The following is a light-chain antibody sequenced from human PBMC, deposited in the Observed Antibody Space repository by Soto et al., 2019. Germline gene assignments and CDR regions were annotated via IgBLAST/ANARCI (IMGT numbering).Light chain of an antibody. CDR1: PSVANF. CDR2: GAF. Sequence: IVLAQSPATLSLSPGERATLSCRARPSVANFVAWYQQKPGQAPRLLIYGAFNRATGMPARFSGSGSGTDFTLTTSSLVHEDSAVYYCQQRNIWPPVTFGHGTRLEIK. J-gene: IGKJ5*01. V-gene: IGKV3-11*01. CDR3: QQRNIWPPVT.